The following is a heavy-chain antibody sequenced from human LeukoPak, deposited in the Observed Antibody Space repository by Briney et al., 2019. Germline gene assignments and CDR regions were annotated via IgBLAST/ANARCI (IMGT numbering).Heavy chain of an antibody. CDR3: ARDIGVTGSSHWYFDL. CDR2: ISSSSSYT. Sequence: LSLTCTVSGGSISSSSAYWGWIRQPPGKGLEWVSYISSSSSYTNYADSVKGRFTISRDNAKNSLYLQMNSLRAEDTAVYYCARDIGVTGSSHWYFDLWGRGTLVTVSS. V-gene: IGHV3-11*05. J-gene: IGHJ2*01. D-gene: IGHD1-14*01. CDR1: GGSISSSSAY.